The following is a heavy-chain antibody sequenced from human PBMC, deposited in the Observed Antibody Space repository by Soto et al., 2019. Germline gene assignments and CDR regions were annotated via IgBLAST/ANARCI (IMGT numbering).Heavy chain of an antibody. J-gene: IGHJ6*03. CDR1: AYSFTSYA. CDR2: LNTGNGNT. Sequence: QVQLVQSGAEVEKPRASVKVSCEASAYSFTSYAIHWVRQAPGQRLEWMGWLNTGNGNTKYSHKFQGRLTITGDTSANTAYMELSSLKSEDTAVYYCERGLTAQEDYYYYVAVWGKGTTVTVSS. D-gene: IGHD5-18*01. V-gene: IGHV1-3*04. CDR3: ERGLTAQEDYYYYVAV.